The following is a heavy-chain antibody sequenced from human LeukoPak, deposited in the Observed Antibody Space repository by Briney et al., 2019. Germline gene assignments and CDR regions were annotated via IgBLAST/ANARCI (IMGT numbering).Heavy chain of an antibody. CDR3: ARSPRAGYCSGGSCGWFDP. Sequence: SVKVSCKASGGTFSSYAISWVRQAPGQGLEWMGRIIPIFGIANYAQKSQGRVTITADKSTSTAYMELSSLRSEDTAVYYCARSPRAGYCSGGSCGWFDPWGQGTLVTVSS. CDR1: GGTFSSYA. V-gene: IGHV1-69*04. CDR2: IIPIFGIA. J-gene: IGHJ5*02. D-gene: IGHD2-15*01.